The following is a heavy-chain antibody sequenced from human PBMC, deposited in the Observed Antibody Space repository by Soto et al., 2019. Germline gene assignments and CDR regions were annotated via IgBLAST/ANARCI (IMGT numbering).Heavy chain of an antibody. Sequence: LRLSCAVSGITVSSYYMSWVRQAAGKGLEWVSVIYAGTITYYADSVKGRFTIYRDNSKNTLNLEMNSLRVEDTAVYYCARIPYDNSGTIFDYWGQGTLVTVSS. J-gene: IGHJ4*02. D-gene: IGHD3-22*01. V-gene: IGHV3-53*01. CDR1: GITVSSYY. CDR2: IYAGTIT. CDR3: ARIPYDNSGTIFDY.